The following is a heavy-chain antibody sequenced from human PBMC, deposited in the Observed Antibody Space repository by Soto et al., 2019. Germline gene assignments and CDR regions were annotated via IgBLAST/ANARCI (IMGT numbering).Heavy chain of an antibody. Sequence: LRLSCAVSGITVSSYYMSWVRQAAGKGLEWVSVIYAGTITYYADSVKGRFTIYRDNSKNTLNLEMNSLRVEDTAVYYCARIPYDNSGTIFDYWGQGTLVTVSS. J-gene: IGHJ4*02. D-gene: IGHD3-22*01. V-gene: IGHV3-53*01. CDR1: GITVSSYY. CDR2: IYAGTIT. CDR3: ARIPYDNSGTIFDY.